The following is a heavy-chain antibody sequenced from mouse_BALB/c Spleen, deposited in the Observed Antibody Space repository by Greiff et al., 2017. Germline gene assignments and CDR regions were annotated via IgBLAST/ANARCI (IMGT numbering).Heavy chain of an antibody. V-gene: IGHV1-63*02. CDR1: GYTFTNYW. D-gene: IGHD3-1*01. CDR2: IYPGGGYT. J-gene: IGHJ4*01. Sequence: QVQLQQSGAELVRPGTSVKISCKASGYTFTNYWLGWVKQRPGHGLEWIGDIYPGGGYTNYNEKFKGKATLTADTSSSTAYMQLSSLTSEDSAVYFCARRGSSGYPYAMDYWGQGTSVTVSS. CDR3: ARRGSSGYPYAMDY.